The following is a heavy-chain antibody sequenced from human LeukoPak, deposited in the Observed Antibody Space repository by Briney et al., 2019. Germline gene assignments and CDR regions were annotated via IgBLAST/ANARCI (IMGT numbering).Heavy chain of an antibody. CDR1: GFTFDDYT. CDR3: ARGRGVGATALDY. CDR2: ISSSSSYI. J-gene: IGHJ4*02. D-gene: IGHD1-26*01. Sequence: PGGSLRLSCAASGFTFDDYTMHGVRQAPGRGLEGVSSISSSSSYIKYADSVKGRFTISRDNAKNSLYLQMNSLRAEDTAVYYCARGRGVGATALDYWGQGTLVTVSS. V-gene: IGHV3-21*01.